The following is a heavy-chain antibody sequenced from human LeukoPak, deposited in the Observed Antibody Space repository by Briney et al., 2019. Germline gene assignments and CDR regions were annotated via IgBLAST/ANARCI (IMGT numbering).Heavy chain of an antibody. CDR3: AKAPGGWELLDLFDP. V-gene: IGHV3-9*01. J-gene: IGHJ5*02. Sequence: PGRSLRLSCAASGFTFDDYAMHWVRQAPGKGLEWVSGISWNSGSIGYADSVKGRFTISRDNAKNSLYLQMNGLRAEDTALYYCAKAPGGWELLDLFDPWGQGTLVTVSS. CDR2: ISWNSGSI. CDR1: GFTFDDYA. D-gene: IGHD1-26*01.